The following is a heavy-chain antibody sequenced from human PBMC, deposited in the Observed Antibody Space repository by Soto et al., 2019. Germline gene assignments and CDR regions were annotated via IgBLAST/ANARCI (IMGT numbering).Heavy chain of an antibody. CDR2: IYYSGRT. CDR1: GGSISSGGYY. D-gene: IGHD1-26*01. Sequence: QVQLQESGPGLVKPSQTLSLTCTVSGGSISSGGYYWSWIRQHPGKGLEWIGYIYYSGRTSYHPSLKSRVTISVDTSKTQFSLKLSSVTAADTAVYYCARPSRMGRDAFDIWGQGTMVTVSS. J-gene: IGHJ3*02. V-gene: IGHV4-31*03. CDR3: ARPSRMGRDAFDI.